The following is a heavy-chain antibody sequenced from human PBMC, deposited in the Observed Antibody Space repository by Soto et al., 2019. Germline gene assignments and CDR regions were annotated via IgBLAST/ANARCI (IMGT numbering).Heavy chain of an antibody. CDR3: ARRYTGSYYDY. V-gene: IGHV4-39*01. Sequence: QLQLQESGPGLVKPSETLSLTCTVSGGSISTPNYYWGWIRQPPGKGLEWIGSIYYGGSTSYNPSLKSRVTISVDTSRTQFSLRLTSVTAADTAVYYCARRYTGSYYDYWGQGTLVTVSS. CDR1: GGSISTPNYY. CDR2: IYYGGST. D-gene: IGHD1-26*01. J-gene: IGHJ4*02.